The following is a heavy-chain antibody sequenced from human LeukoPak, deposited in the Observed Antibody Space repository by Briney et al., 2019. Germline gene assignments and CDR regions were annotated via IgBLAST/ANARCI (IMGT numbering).Heavy chain of an antibody. J-gene: IGHJ4*02. CDR1: GGTFSSYA. Sequence: SVKVSCKASGGTFSSYAISWVRQAPGQGLEWMGGIIPIFGTANYAQKFQGRVTITADESTSTAYMELSSLRSEDTAVYYCARGLGYCSGGSCYFPYYFDYWGQGTLVTASS. D-gene: IGHD2-15*01. CDR2: IIPIFGTA. V-gene: IGHV1-69*01. CDR3: ARGLGYCSGGSCYFPYYFDY.